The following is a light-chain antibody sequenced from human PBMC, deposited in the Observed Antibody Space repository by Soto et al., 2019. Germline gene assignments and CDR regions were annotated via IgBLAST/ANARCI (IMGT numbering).Light chain of an antibody. CDR1: SRDVDGYNY. J-gene: IGLJ1*01. Sequence: QSALTQPASVSGSPGQSIAISCTGTSRDVDGYNYVSWYQHHPGKAPKLMIYDVSSRPSGVSNRFSGSKSGNTASLTISGLQAEDEADYYCISYTTISTYVFGTGTKLTVL. CDR2: DVS. CDR3: ISYTTISTYV. V-gene: IGLV2-14*03.